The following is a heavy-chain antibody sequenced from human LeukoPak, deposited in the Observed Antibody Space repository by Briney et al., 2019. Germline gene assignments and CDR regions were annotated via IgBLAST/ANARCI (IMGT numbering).Heavy chain of an antibody. J-gene: IGHJ4*02. D-gene: IGHD6-6*01. CDR1: GGSFSGYY. Sequence: TSETLSLTCAVYGGSFSGYYWSWIRQPPGKGLEWIGEINHSGGTNYNPSLKSRVTISVDTSKNQFSLKLSSVTAADTAVYYCARGRRVAARPVFDYWGQGTLVTVSS. V-gene: IGHV4-34*01. CDR3: ARGRRVAARPVFDY. CDR2: INHSGGT.